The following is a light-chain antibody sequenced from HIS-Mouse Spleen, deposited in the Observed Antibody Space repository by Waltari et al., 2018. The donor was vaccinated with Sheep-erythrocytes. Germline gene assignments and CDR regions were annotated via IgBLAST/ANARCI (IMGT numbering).Light chain of an antibody. V-gene: IGKV1-39*01. CDR3: QQLSPTPPFT. CDR2: AAS. Sequence: DIQMTQSPSSLSASVGDRVTITCRASQSISSYLNWYQQKPGKAPKLLIYAASSLQSGVPSRFSGSGSWTDFTLTISSLQPDSFAPSYCQQLSPTPPFTFGPGTKVDIK. J-gene: IGKJ3*01. CDR1: QSISSY.